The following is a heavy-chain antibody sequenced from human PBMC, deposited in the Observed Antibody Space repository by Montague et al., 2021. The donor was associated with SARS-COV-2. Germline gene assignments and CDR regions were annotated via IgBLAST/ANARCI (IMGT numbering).Heavy chain of an antibody. D-gene: IGHD1-1*01. Sequence: SETLSLTCTVSGDSMTYFYWSWIRQTPEKGLEWIGYIFYCGTTKYNHSVESRVTITVDTSKDQFYLKLNSVTAADTAVYYCARGATRTFDYWGQGTRVTVSS. J-gene: IGHJ4*02. V-gene: IGHV4-59*01. CDR2: IFYCGTT. CDR3: ARGATRTFDY. CDR1: GDSMTYFY.